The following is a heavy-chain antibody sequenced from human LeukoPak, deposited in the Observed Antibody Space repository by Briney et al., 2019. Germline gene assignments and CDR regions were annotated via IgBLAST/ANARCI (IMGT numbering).Heavy chain of an antibody. D-gene: IGHD3-3*01. Sequence: GGSLRLSCVTSGFTFADYTMHWGRQVPGKGLEWLSGITWDGGNLSYAAFVKGRFTISRDNAKNSLYLQMNSLRNEDMAFYFCAKGYTFHGVAHDSGYFDYWGQGTLVTVSS. CDR3: AKGYTFHGVAHDSGYFDY. J-gene: IGHJ4*02. V-gene: IGHV3-9*03. CDR2: ITWDGGNL. CDR1: GFTFADYT.